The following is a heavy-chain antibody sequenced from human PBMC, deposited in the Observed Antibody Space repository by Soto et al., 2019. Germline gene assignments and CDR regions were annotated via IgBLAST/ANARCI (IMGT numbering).Heavy chain of an antibody. Sequence: EVQLLESGGGLVQPGGSLRLSCAASGFTFSNYAMSWVRQAPGKGLEWVSTLSASGGSTYYADSVKGRFTISRDSSKNTLYLQMNSLRSEDTAVYYCAKGRGDYSYHFDYWGHGTVVTVSS. V-gene: IGHV3-23*01. J-gene: IGHJ4*01. CDR2: LSASGGST. CDR1: GFTFSNYA. D-gene: IGHD2-21*02. CDR3: AKGRGDYSYHFDY.